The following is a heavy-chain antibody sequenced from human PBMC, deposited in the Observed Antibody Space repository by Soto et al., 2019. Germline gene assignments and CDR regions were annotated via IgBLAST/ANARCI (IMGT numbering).Heavy chain of an antibody. D-gene: IGHD6-19*01. V-gene: IGHV3-23*01. Sequence: EVQLLESGGGLVQPGGSLRLSCAASGFTFSGYAMSWVRQAPGKGLEWVSAISGGGYSTSYADSVKGRFTVSRDNSKNTLFLQMNSLRDEDTAVYYCAKLGLGGWPLYYFDYWGQGTLVTVSS. CDR1: GFTFSGYA. CDR2: ISGGGYST. CDR3: AKLGLGGWPLYYFDY. J-gene: IGHJ4*02.